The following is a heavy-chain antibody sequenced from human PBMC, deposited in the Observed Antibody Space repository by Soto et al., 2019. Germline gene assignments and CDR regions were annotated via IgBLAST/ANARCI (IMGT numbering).Heavy chain of an antibody. Sequence: SETLSLTCTVSGGSISSSSYYWGWIRQPPGKGLEWIGSIYYSGSTYYNPSLKSRVTISVDTSKNQFSLKLSSVTAADTAVYYCARDPAWGSLDYWGLGTLVTV. V-gene: IGHV4-39*02. J-gene: IGHJ4*02. D-gene: IGHD7-27*01. CDR1: GGSISSSSYY. CDR2: IYYSGST. CDR3: ARDPAWGSLDY.